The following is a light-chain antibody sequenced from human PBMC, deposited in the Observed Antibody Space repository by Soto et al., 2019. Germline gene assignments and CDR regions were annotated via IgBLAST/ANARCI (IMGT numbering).Light chain of an antibody. CDR1: QSVSSSY. CDR2: GAS. V-gene: IGKV3-20*01. J-gene: IGKJ2*01. CDR3: QQYGSSHLYT. Sequence: EIVLTQSPGTLSLSPGERATLSCRASQSVSSSYLAWYQQKTGQAPRLLIYGASSRATGLPDRCSGSGAGTDFSITISSLEPEDFAVYYCQQYGSSHLYTFGQGTKLEIK.